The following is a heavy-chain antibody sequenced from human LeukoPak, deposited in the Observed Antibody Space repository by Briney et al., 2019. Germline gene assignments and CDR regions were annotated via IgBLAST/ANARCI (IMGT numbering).Heavy chain of an antibody. CDR1: GDSINSHY. V-gene: IGHV4-59*11. CDR3: ARDLRPRWIFGVNYYYMDV. Sequence: TSQTLSLTCTVSGDSINSHYWRWIRHPPRKGLEWSGSIYYRGSTNDNPSHRSRVTISVATSKNQFSLKLSSVTAADTAVYYCARDLRPRWIFGVNYYYMDVWGKGTTVTVSS. J-gene: IGHJ6*03. CDR2: IYYRGST. D-gene: IGHD3-3*01.